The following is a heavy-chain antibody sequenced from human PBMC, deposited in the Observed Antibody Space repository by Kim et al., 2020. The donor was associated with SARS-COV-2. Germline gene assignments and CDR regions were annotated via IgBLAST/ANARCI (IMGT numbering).Heavy chain of an antibody. CDR1: GYTFIDYS. D-gene: IGHD3-3*01. J-gene: IGHJ4*02. CDR2: INPGAGST. CDR3: ARDHHTYEWTPPGAF. Sequence: ASVKVSCKASGYTFIDYSIHWVRQAPGQGLEWMGEINPGAGSTTYAQTFQGRVTATTDTSASTVYMELTSLRSDDTAIYYCARDHHTYEWTPPGAFWGQG. V-gene: IGHV1-46*01.